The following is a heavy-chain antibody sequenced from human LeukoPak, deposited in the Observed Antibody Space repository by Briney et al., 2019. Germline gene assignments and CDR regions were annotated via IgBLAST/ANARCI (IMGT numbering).Heavy chain of an antibody. V-gene: IGHV3-21*01. D-gene: IGHD3-22*01. CDR2: ISSSSSYI. J-gene: IGHJ4*02. CDR1: GFTFNTYN. Sequence: PGGSLRLSCAGSGFTFNTYNMNWVRQAPGKGLEWVSSISSSSSYIYYADSVKGRFTISRDNAKISLYLQMNSLRAEDTAVYYCARLYDGSAYHADHFDYWGQGTLVIVSS. CDR3: ARLYDGSAYHADHFDY.